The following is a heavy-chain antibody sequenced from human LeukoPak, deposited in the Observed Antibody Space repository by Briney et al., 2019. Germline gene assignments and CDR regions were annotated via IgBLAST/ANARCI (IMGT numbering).Heavy chain of an antibody. D-gene: IGHD3-22*01. Sequence: SETLSLTCAVYGGSFSGYYWSWIRQPPGKGLEWIGEINHSGSTNYNPSLKSRVTISVDTSKNQFSLKLSSVTAADTAVYYCARGIDDSSGYRPNLIDYWGQGTLVTVSS. CDR3: ARGIDDSSGYRPNLIDY. CDR2: INHSGST. CDR1: GGSFSGYY. V-gene: IGHV4-34*01. J-gene: IGHJ4*02.